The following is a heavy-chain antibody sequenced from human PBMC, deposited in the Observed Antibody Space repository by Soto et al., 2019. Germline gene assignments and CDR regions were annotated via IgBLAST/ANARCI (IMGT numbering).Heavy chain of an antibody. J-gene: IGHJ6*02. CDR2: IIPIFGTA. CDR1: GGTFSSYA. V-gene: IGHV1-69*01. Sequence: QVQLVQSGAEVKKPGSSVKVSCKASGGTFSSYAISWVRQAPGQGLEWMGGIIPIFGTANYAQEFQGRVTITADESTSTAYMELSSLRSEDTAMYYCARAGFSGTYYYYYGMDVWGHGTTVTGSS. D-gene: IGHD5-12*01. CDR3: ARAGFSGTYYYYYGMDV.